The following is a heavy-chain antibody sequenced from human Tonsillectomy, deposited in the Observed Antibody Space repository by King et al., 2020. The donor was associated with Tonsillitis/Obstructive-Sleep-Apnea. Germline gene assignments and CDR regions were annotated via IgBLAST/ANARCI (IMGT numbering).Heavy chain of an antibody. J-gene: IGHJ3*02. CDR2: VYYSGST. CDR3: ARDMVLEAGGDAFDI. CDR1: GGSISSYY. Sequence: QLQESGPGLVKPSETLSLTCTVSGGSISSYYWSWIRQPPGMGLEWIGYVYYSGSTNYNPSLQSRVTISGDTSKNQFSLKLSSVTAADAAVYYCARDMVLEAGGDAFDIWGQGKMVTVSS. V-gene: IGHV4-59*01. D-gene: IGHD2-8*01.